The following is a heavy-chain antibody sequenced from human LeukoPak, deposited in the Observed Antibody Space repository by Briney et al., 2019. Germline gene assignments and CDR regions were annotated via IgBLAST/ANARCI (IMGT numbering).Heavy chain of an antibody. Sequence: NPGGSLRLSCTASGFTFSSYSMNWVRQAPGKGLEWVSSISSSSSYIYYADSVKGRFTISRDNAKNSLYLQMNSLRAEDTALYYCARIRGYSYDLDYWGQGTLVTVSS. CDR1: GFTFSSYS. CDR2: ISSSSSYI. D-gene: IGHD5-18*01. V-gene: IGHV3-21*04. J-gene: IGHJ4*02. CDR3: ARIRGYSYDLDY.